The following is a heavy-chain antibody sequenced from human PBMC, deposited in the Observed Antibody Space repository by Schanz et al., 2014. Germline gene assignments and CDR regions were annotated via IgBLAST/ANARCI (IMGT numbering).Heavy chain of an antibody. CDR3: YGMDV. Sequence: QVQLQESGPGLVKPSQTLSLTCAVSGGSISSGGYSWSWIRQPPGKGLEWIGYIFFRGSTYYNPPLKSRVTISIATSKTQFSLRLTSVPAADTAVYYCYGMDVWGQGTTVTVSS. V-gene: IGHV4-30-4*07. CDR2: IFFRGST. CDR1: GGSISSGGYS. J-gene: IGHJ6*02.